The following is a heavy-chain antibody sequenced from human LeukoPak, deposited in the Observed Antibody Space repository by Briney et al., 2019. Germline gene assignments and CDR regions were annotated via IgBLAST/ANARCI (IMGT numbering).Heavy chain of an antibody. Sequence: GGSLRLSCAASGFTFSSYSMNWVRQAPGKGLEWVSYISSSSSTIYYAGSVKGRFTISRDNAKSSLYLQMNSLRAEDTAVYYCARVGDFWSGYYHPFDYWGQGTLVTVSS. CDR1: GFTFSSYS. D-gene: IGHD3-3*01. V-gene: IGHV3-48*01. J-gene: IGHJ4*02. CDR2: ISSSSSTI. CDR3: ARVGDFWSGYYHPFDY.